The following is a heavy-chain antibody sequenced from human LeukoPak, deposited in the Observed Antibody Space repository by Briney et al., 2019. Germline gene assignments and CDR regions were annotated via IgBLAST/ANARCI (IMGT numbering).Heavy chain of an antibody. CDR1: GGSISSSSYY. V-gene: IGHV4-39*07. Sequence: PSETLSLTCTVSGGSISSSSYYWGWIRQPPGKGLEWIGSIYYSGRTYYNPSLKSRVTISVDTSKNQFSLKLSSVTAADTAVYYWTRDLLSPWGSYRSRWGQGTLVTVSS. CDR2: IYYSGRT. CDR3: TRDLLSPWGSYRSR. D-gene: IGHD3-16*02. J-gene: IGHJ4*02.